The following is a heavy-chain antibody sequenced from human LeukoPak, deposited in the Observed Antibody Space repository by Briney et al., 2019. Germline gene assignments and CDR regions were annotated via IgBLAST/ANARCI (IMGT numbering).Heavy chain of an antibody. CDR2: IYYSGST. D-gene: IGHD6-13*01. CDR1: GGSISSYY. CDR3: ARDNAAGSTLDY. V-gene: IGHV4-59*01. J-gene: IGHJ4*02. Sequence: SETLSLTCTVSGGSISSYYWSWIRQPPGKGLEWIGYIYYSGSTNYNPSLKSRVTISVDTSKNQFSLKLSSVTAADTAVYYCARDNAAGSTLDYWGQGTLVTVSS.